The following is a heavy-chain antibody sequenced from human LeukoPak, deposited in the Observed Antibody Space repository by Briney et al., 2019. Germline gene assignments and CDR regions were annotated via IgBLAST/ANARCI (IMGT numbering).Heavy chain of an antibody. V-gene: IGHV4-59*08. Sequence: PSETLSLTCTVSGGSISSYYWSWIRQPPGKGLEWIGYIYYSGSTYYNPSLKSRVTISVDTSKNQFSLKLSSVTAADTAVYYCARHLDIGYYYYMDVWGKGTTVTVSS. D-gene: IGHD2-15*01. J-gene: IGHJ6*03. CDR1: GGSISSYY. CDR2: IYYSGST. CDR3: ARHLDIGYYYYMDV.